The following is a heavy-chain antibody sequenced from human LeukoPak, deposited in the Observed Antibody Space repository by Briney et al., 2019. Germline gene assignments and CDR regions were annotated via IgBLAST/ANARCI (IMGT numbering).Heavy chain of an antibody. CDR1: GGSFSGYY. Sequence: PSETLSLTCAVYGGSFSGYYWSWIRQPPGKGLEWIGEINHSGSTNYNPSLKSRVTISVDTSKNQFSLKLSSVTAADTAVYYCARAWYYYDSSGYYPFDYWGQGTLVAVSS. V-gene: IGHV4-34*01. D-gene: IGHD3-22*01. J-gene: IGHJ4*02. CDR3: ARAWYYYDSSGYYPFDY. CDR2: INHSGST.